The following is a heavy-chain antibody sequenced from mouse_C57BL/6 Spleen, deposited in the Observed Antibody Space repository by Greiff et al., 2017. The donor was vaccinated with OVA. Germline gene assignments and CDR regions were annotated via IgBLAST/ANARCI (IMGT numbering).Heavy chain of an antibody. CDR3: ARGTTVVAAFDY. J-gene: IGHJ2*01. Sequence: EVQLQESGPGLVKPSQSLSLTCSVTGYSITSGYYWNWIRQFPGNKLEWMGYISYDGSNNYNPSLKNRISITRETSKNQFFMKLNSVTTEDTATYYCARGTTVVAAFDYWGQGTTLTVSS. CDR1: GYSITSGYY. V-gene: IGHV3-6*01. CDR2: ISYDGSN. D-gene: IGHD1-1*01.